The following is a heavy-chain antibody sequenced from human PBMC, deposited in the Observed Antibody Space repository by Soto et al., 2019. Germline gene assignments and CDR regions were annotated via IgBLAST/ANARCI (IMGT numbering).Heavy chain of an antibody. V-gene: IGHV1-18*01. Sequence: ASLKVSCRASGYTFTHHSISWVRQAPGHGLEWMGWISAYNGNTNYAQNLQGRVTMTTDTSTSTAYMELRSLRSDDTAVYYCARGQCPDRCYFDCLFCVTFDYWGQGTQVTVSS. CDR2: ISAYNGNT. J-gene: IGHJ4*02. D-gene: IGHD3-9*01. CDR1: GYTFTHHS. CDR3: ARGQCPDRCYFDCLFCVTFDY.